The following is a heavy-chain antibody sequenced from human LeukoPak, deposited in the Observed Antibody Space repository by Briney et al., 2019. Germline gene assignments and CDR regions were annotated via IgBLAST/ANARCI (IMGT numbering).Heavy chain of an antibody. CDR1: GFTFSSHG. Sequence: TRGSLRLSCAASGFTFSSHGMHWVRQAPGKGLEWVAVIWYDGSDKYYADSVKGRFTISRDNSKNTLYLQMTSLRADDTAVYYCARDRVLHYFDYWGQGALVTVSS. CDR2: IWYDGSDK. D-gene: IGHD3-16*01. J-gene: IGHJ4*02. V-gene: IGHV3-33*01. CDR3: ARDRVLHYFDY.